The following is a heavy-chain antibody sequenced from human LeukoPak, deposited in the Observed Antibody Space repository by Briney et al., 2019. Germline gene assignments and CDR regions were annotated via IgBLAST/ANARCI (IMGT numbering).Heavy chain of an antibody. D-gene: IGHD3-10*01. CDR3: ARVGPFGELYFDY. CDR2: INPNSGGT. V-gene: IGHV1-2*02. J-gene: IGHJ4*02. CDR1: GYPFTGYY. Sequence: ASVKVSFKASGYPFTGYYMHWVRQAPGQGLEWMGWINPNSGGTNYAQKFQGRVTMTRDTSISTAYMELSRLRSDDTAVYYCARVGPFGELYFDYWGQGTLVTVSS.